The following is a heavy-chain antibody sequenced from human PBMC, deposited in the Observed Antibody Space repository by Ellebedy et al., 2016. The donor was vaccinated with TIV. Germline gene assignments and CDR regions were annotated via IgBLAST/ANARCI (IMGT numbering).Heavy chain of an antibody. CDR1: GFTFSSYS. CDR3: AREVSGLAGPASYYYYGMDV. CDR2: ISSSSSTI. Sequence: GGSLRLSXAASGFTFSSYSMNWVRQAPGKGLEWVSYISSSSSTIYYADSVKGRFTISRDNAKNSLYLQMNSLRDEDTAVYYCAREVSGLAGPASYYYYGMDVWGQGTTVTVSS. D-gene: IGHD3-10*01. J-gene: IGHJ6*02. V-gene: IGHV3-48*02.